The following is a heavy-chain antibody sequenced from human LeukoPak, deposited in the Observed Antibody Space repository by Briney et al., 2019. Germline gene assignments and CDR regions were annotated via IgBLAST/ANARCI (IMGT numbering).Heavy chain of an antibody. J-gene: IGHJ6*02. V-gene: IGHV4-34*01. CDR1: GGSFSGYY. CDR2: INHSGST. Sequence: SETLSLTCAVYGGSFSGYYWSWIRQPPGKGLGWIGEINHSGSTNYNPSLKSRVTISVDTSKNQFSLKLSSVTAADTAVYYCVKGWYGNFFYYGMDVWGQGTTVTVSS. D-gene: IGHD6-19*01. CDR3: VKGWYGNFFYYGMDV.